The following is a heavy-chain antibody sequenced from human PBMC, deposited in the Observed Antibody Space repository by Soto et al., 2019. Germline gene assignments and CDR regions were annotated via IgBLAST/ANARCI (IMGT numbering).Heavy chain of an antibody. CDR3: ARDGCYDVWSGYYIYGMDV. V-gene: IGHV3-33*01. CDR2: IWYDGSNK. D-gene: IGHD3-3*01. CDR1: GFTFSSYG. J-gene: IGHJ6*02. Sequence: GGSLRLSCAASGFTFSSYGMHWVRQAPGKGLEWVAVIWYDGSNKYYADSVKGRFTISRDNSKNTLYLQMNSLRAEDTAVYYCARDGCYDVWSGYYIYGMDVWGQGTTVTVSS.